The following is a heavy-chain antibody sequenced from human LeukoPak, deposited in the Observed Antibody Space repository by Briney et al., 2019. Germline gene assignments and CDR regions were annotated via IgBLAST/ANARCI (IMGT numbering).Heavy chain of an antibody. CDR1: GFTFNTYS. J-gene: IGHJ4*02. D-gene: IGHD5-12*01. CDR2: ISSSSSYM. Sequence: GGSLRLSCAASGFTFNTYSMNWVRQAPGKGLEWVSCISSSSSYMYYADSVRGRFTISRDNAKRSLYLQMNSLRAEDTAVYYCARAAGGVSGYDLYYFDYWGQGTLVTVSS. V-gene: IGHV3-21*01. CDR3: ARAAGGVSGYDLYYFDY.